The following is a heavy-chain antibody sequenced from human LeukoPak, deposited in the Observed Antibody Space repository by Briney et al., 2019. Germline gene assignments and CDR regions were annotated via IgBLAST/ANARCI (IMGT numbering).Heavy chain of an antibody. J-gene: IGHJ4*02. CDR2: ISSSGSGGNT. V-gene: IGHV3-23*01. CDR1: GVTLSNYA. Sequence: GGSLRLSCVASGVTLSNYAMSWARQAPGKGLEWVSGISSSGSGGNTYYADSVKGRFTISRDSSRNTLFLHMNTLRAEDTAIYYCAKDVGYYDSSGYYLIFDHWGQGTLVTVSS. CDR3: AKDVGYYDSSGYYLIFDH. D-gene: IGHD3-22*01.